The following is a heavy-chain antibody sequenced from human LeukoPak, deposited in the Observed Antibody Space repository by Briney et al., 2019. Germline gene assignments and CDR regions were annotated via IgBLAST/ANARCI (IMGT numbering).Heavy chain of an antibody. CDR1: GFTFSNAW. CDR3: SIVVVAATAALDY. D-gene: IGHD2-15*01. V-gene: IGHV3-15*01. J-gene: IGHJ4*02. CDR2: IKSKTDGGTT. Sequence: KIGGSVRLSCAASGFTFSNAWMSWVRQAPGKGLEWVGRIKSKTDGGTTDYAAPVKGRFTISRDDSKNTLYLQMNSLKTEDTAVYYCSIVVVAATAALDYWGQRTMVTVSS.